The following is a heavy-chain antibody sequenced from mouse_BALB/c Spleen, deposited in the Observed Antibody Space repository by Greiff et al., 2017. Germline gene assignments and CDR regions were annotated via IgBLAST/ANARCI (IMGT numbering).Heavy chain of an antibody. CDR1: GFTFSSYA. CDR2: ISSGGST. Sequence: EVQRVESGGGLVKPGGSLKLSCAASGFTFSSYAMSWVRQTPEKRLEWVASISSGGSTYYPDSVKGRFTISRDNARNILYLQMSSLRSEDTAMYYCADYYDGYYFFAYWGQGTLVTVSA. J-gene: IGHJ3*01. V-gene: IGHV5-6-5*01. CDR3: ADYYDGYYFFAY. D-gene: IGHD2-3*01.